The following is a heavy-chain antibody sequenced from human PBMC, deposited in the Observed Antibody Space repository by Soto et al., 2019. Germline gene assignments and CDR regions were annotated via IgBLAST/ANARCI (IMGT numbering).Heavy chain of an antibody. V-gene: IGHV1-69*02. CDR2: IIPILGRP. J-gene: IGHJ4*02. CDR1: GGTLSSYT. Sequence: SVKVSCKASGGTLSSYTISWVRQAPGQGLEWMGRIIPILGRPNYAQKFQGRVTITADKSTSTAYMELTSLRSEDTAVYYCARSSGYIYGFDYCGQGTLVTVSS. D-gene: IGHD5-18*01. CDR3: ARSSGYIYGFDY.